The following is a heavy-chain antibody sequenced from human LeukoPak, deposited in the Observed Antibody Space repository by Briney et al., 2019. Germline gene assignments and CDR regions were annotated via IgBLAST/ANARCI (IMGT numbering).Heavy chain of an antibody. V-gene: IGHV3-21*04. D-gene: IGHD3-10*01. CDR1: GFTFSSYS. J-gene: IGHJ4*02. CDR2: ISSSSSYI. Sequence: GGSLRLSCAASGFTFSSYSMNWVRQAPGKGLEWVSSISSSSSYIYYADSVKGRFTVSRDNSKNTLYLQMNSLRAQDTAVYYCARYDGGSGPFDYWGQGTLVTVSS. CDR3: ARYDGGSGPFDY.